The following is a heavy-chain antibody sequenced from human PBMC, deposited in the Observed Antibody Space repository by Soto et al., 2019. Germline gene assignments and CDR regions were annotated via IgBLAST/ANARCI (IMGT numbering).Heavy chain of an antibody. CDR3: ARELESSSSAYYYGMDV. V-gene: IGHV1-46*01. Sequence: VKVSCKASGYTFTSYYMHWVRQAPGQGLEWMAIINPSGGSTNFAQKFQGRVTMTRDTSTSTVYMELSSLSSEDTAVYYCARELESSSSAYYYGMDVWGQGTTVTVSS. D-gene: IGHD6-6*01. CDR2: INPSGGST. J-gene: IGHJ6*02. CDR1: GYTFTSYY.